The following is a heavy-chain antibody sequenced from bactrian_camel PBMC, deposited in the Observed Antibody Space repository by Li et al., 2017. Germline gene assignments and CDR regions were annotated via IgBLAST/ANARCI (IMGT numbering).Heavy chain of an antibody. J-gene: IGHJ4*01. D-gene: IGHD2*01. CDR1: GFTFSNTW. V-gene: IGHV3S19*01. Sequence: DVQLVESGGSLVQPGESLRLSCQASGFTFSNTWMHWVRQAPGKGLEWVSNFDTGDDRLTLCRLREGPIHHLQRQRQEHAGLRTRPYIVVQNPNPGPNSNPGHRL. CDR2: FDTGDDRL.